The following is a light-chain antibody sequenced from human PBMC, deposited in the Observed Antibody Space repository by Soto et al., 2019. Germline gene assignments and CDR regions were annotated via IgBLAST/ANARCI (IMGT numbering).Light chain of an antibody. CDR2: SAS. CDR3: QQANSFPWT. CDR1: QDIGTW. Sequence: DIQMTQSPSSVSASVGDGVTFSCRASQDIGTWLAWYQQKPGKAPRLLIYSASSLQSGVPSRFSGSGSGTEFTLTINSLKPEDFATYFCQQANSFPWTFGQGTKVEI. V-gene: IGKV1-12*01. J-gene: IGKJ1*01.